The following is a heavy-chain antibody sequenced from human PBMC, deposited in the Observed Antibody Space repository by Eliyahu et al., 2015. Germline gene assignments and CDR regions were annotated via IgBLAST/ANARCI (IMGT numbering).Heavy chain of an antibody. D-gene: IGHD5-18*01. CDR1: XFASGFTFTXYA. CDR3: ARERYSYVINDVFDV. V-gene: IGHV3-64*01. Sequence: EVQLVESGGGLVQPGGSLRLXXAASXFASGFTFTXYAMHWVRRAPGMGLEYVSGISGNGDTTYYAKSVKGRFTISRDNSRNTLYLQMGSLRGEDMAVYYCARERYSYVINDVFDVWGQGTVVSVSS. CDR2: ISGNGDTT. J-gene: IGHJ3*01.